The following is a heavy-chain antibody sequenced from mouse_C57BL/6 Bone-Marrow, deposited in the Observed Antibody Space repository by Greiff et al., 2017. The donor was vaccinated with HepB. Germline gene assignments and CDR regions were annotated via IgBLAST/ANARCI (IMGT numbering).Heavy chain of an antibody. CDR3: ATYDGSSPYAMDD. J-gene: IGHJ4*01. CDR1: GYTFTSYW. CDR2: INPSNGGT. Sequence: QVQLQQPGTELVKPGASVKLSCKASGYTFTSYWMHWVKQRPGQGLEWIGNINPSNGGTNYNEKFKSKATLTVDKSSSTAYMQLRSLTSEDSAVYYCATYDGSSPYAMDDWGQGTSVTVSS. V-gene: IGHV1-53*01. D-gene: IGHD1-1*01.